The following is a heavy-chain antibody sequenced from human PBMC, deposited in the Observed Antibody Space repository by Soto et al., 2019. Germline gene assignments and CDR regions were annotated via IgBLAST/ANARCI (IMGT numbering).Heavy chain of an antibody. Sequence: SETLSLTCTVSGDSISSGDYYWSWIRQPPGKGLEWIGCIYYSGNTYYNPSLKRRFSISVDTSKNQFSLQLSSVTVADTAVYYCARYFKRYSSQPGPIEYWALGTLVTVSS. CDR1: GDSISSGDYY. CDR3: ARYFKRYSSQPGPIEY. V-gene: IGHV4-30-4*01. J-gene: IGHJ4*02. D-gene: IGHD6-13*01. CDR2: IYYSGNT.